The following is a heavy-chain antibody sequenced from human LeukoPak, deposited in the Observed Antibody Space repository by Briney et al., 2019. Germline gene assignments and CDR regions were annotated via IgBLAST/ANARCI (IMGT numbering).Heavy chain of an antibody. Sequence: SVKVSCKAYGGTFSSYAISWVRQAPGQGLEWMGGIIPIFGTANYAQKFQGRVTITADESTSTAYMELSSLRSEDTAVYYCVRGLQLWLPHYWGQGTLVTVSS. J-gene: IGHJ4*02. D-gene: IGHD5-18*01. CDR3: VRGLQLWLPHY. CDR1: GGTFSSYA. V-gene: IGHV1-69*13. CDR2: IIPIFGTA.